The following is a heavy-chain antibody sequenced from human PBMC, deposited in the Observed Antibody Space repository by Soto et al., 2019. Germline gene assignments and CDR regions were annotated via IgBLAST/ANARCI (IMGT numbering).Heavy chain of an antibody. CDR1: GFTFSSYA. V-gene: IGHV3-23*01. CDR3: ASKIYYGSGSYSY. CDR2: ISGSGGST. D-gene: IGHD3-10*01. Sequence: GGSLRLSCAASGFTFSSYAMSWVRQAPGKGLEWVSAISGSGGSTYYADSVKGRFTISRDNSKNTLYLQMNSLRAEDTAVYYCASKIYYGSGSYSYWGQGTLVTVSS. J-gene: IGHJ4*02.